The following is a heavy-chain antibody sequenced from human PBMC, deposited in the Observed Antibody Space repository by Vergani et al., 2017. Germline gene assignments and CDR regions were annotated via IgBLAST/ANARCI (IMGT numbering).Heavy chain of an antibody. D-gene: IGHD6-25*01. V-gene: IGHV4-39*07. CDR3: AEIASGSFDP. J-gene: IGHJ5*02. CDR2: IYYSGST. CDR1: GGSISSSSYY. Sequence: QLQLQESGPGLVKPSETLSLTCTVSGGSISSSSYYWGWIRQPPGKGLEWIGSIYYSGSTYYNPSLRSRVTISVDTSKNQFSLKLSSVTAADTAVYYCAEIASGSFDPWGQGTLVTVSS.